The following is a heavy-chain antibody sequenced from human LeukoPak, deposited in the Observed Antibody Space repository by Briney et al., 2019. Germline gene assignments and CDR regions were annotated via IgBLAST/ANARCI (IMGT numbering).Heavy chain of an antibody. CDR2: INHSGST. Sequence: SETLSLTCAVYGGSFSGYYWSWIRQPPGKGLEWIGEINHSGSTNYNPSLKSRVTISVDTSKNQFSLKLSSVTAADTAVYYCARVTHDYVWGSYRYYFDYWGQGTLVTVSS. V-gene: IGHV4-34*01. CDR3: ARVTHDYVWGSYRYYFDY. J-gene: IGHJ4*02. CDR1: GGSFSGYY. D-gene: IGHD3-16*02.